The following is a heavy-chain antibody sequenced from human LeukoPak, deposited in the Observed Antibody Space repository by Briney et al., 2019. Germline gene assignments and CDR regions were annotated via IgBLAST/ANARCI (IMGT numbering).Heavy chain of an antibody. D-gene: IGHD3-22*01. CDR1: GGSISSSSYY. V-gene: IGHV4-39*01. CDR3: AGWLLPQRSDY. J-gene: IGHJ4*02. Sequence: SETLSLTCTVSGGSISSSSYYWGWIRQPPGKGLEWIGSIYYSGSTYYNPSLKSRVTISVDTSKNQFSLKLSSVTAADTAVYYCAGWLLPQRSDYWGQGTLVTVSS. CDR2: IYYSGST.